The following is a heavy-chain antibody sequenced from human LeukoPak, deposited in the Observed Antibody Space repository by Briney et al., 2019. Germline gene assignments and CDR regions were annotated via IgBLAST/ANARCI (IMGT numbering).Heavy chain of an antibody. V-gene: IGHV3-9*01. Sequence: PGGSLRLSCAASGFTFDDYAMHWVRQAPGKGLEWVSGISWNSGSIGYADSVKGRFTISRDNAKNSLYLQMNSLRAEDTALYYCAKGAEYSYGYLNWFDPWGQGTLVTVSS. CDR3: AKGAEYSYGYLNWFDP. D-gene: IGHD5-18*01. CDR1: GFTFDDYA. J-gene: IGHJ5*02. CDR2: ISWNSGSI.